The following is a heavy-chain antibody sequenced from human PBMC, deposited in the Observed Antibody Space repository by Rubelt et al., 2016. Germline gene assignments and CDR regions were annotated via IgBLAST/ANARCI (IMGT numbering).Heavy chain of an antibody. CDR2: ISDSGSIT. V-gene: IGHV3-23*01. Sequence: DVQLLESGGGLVQPGGSLRLSCAASGFTFRSYAMSWVRPAPGKGLEWLSVISDSGSITYSADSVKGRFTISRDNSKKTLFLQMNSLRADDTAIYYCAKDRPLGVVAATRLDYWGQGTLVTVSS. CDR1: GFTFRSYA. J-gene: IGHJ4*02. CDR3: AKDRPLGVVAATRLDY. D-gene: IGHD2-15*01.